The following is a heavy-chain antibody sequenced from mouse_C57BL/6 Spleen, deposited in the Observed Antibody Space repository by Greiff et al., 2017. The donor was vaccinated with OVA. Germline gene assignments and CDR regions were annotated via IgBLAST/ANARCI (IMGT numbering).Heavy chain of an antibody. CDR2: IYPRSGNT. D-gene: IGHD4-1*01. J-gene: IGHJ2*01. V-gene: IGHV1-81*01. CDR3: ARWEPYYFDY. Sequence: VKLQESGAELARPGASVKLSCKASGYTFTSYGISWVKQRTGQGLEWIGEIYPRSGNTYYNEKFKGKATLTADKSSSTAYMELRSLTSEDSAVYFCARWEPYYFDYWGQGTTLTVSS. CDR1: GYTFTSYG.